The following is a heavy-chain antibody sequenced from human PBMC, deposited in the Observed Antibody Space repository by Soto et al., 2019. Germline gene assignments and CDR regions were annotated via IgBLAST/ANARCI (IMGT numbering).Heavy chain of an antibody. CDR1: GGTFSSYA. D-gene: IGHD3-10*01. V-gene: IGHV1-69*13. Sequence: AASVKVSCKASGGTFSSYAISWVRQAPGQGLEWMGGIIPIFGTANYAQKFQGRVTITADESTSTAYMELSSLRSEDTAVYYCALIIMVRGVTSLYYYYGMDVWGQGTTVTVSS. J-gene: IGHJ6*02. CDR2: IIPIFGTA. CDR3: ALIIMVRGVTSLYYYYGMDV.